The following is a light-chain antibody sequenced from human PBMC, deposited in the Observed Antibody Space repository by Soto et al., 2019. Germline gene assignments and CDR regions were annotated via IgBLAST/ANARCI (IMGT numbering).Light chain of an antibody. CDR3: QQYNNWPQT. CDR2: DAS. Sequence: EILMTQSPATLSVSPGERVTLSCRASQSVSSSLAWYQQKPGQAPRLLIYDASTRATGIPARFSGGGSGTDFTLTISSLPSEDVAVYYCQQYNNWPQTFGQGTRLEI. V-gene: IGKV3-15*01. CDR1: QSVSSS. J-gene: IGKJ2*01.